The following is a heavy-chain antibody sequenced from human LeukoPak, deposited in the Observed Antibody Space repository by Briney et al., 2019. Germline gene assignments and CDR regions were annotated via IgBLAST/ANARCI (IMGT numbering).Heavy chain of an antibody. J-gene: IGHJ4*02. Sequence: ASVKVSCKASGRTFSSYAISWVRQAPGQGLEWMGMINPSGGSTSYAQKFQGRVTLTRDMSTSTVYMELSSLRSEDTAVYYCARTHVAAVYYFDYWDQGSLVTVSS. V-gene: IGHV1-46*01. D-gene: IGHD6-13*01. CDR3: ARTHVAAVYYFDY. CDR1: GRTFSSYA. CDR2: INPSGGST.